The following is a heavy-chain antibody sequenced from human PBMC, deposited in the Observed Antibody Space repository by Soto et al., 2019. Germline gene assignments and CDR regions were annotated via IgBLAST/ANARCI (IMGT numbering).Heavy chain of an antibody. J-gene: IGHJ5*02. V-gene: IGHV3-23*01. CDR3: AKDSSGRYFDWLLNNWFDP. CDR1: GFTFSSYA. CDR2: ISGSGGST. D-gene: IGHD3-9*01. Sequence: QSGGSLRLSCAASGFTFSSYAMSWVRQAPGKGLEWVSAISGSGGSTYYADSVKGRFTISRDNSKNTLYLQMSSLRAEDTAVYYCAKDSSGRYFDWLLNNWFDPWGQGTLVTVSS.